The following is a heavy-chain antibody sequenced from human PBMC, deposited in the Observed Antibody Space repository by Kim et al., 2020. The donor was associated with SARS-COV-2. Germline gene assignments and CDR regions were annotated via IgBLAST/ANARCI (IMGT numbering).Heavy chain of an antibody. D-gene: IGHD3-3*01. CDR3: ARGSRSGYFDS. V-gene: IGHV4-59*09. J-gene: IGHJ4*02. CDR2: T. Sequence: TNYNPSLMSRVTISVDTSKNQFSLKLSSVTAADTAEYYCARGSRSGYFDSWGQGTLVTVSS.